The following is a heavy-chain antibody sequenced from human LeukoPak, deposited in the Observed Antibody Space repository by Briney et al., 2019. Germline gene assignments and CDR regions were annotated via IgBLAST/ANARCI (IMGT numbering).Heavy chain of an antibody. CDR1: GFTFSSYS. D-gene: IGHD5-24*01. CDR2: ISSSSSYI. Sequence: PGGSLRLSCAASGFTFSSYSMNWVRQAPGKGLEWVSSISSSSSYIYYADSVKGRFTISRDNAKNSLYLQMNSLRAEDTAVYYCARDHRGEMDTLDAFDIWGQGTMVTVSS. CDR3: ARDHRGEMDTLDAFDI. J-gene: IGHJ3*02. V-gene: IGHV3-21*01.